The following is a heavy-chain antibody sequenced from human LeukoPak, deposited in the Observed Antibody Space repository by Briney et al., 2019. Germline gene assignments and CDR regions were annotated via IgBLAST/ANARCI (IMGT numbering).Heavy chain of an antibody. CDR2: ISSSSSTI. J-gene: IGHJ6*02. V-gene: IGHV3-48*02. CDR3: ATLKRPGGVIDPPYYYYGMDV. D-gene: IGHD3-16*02. Sequence: PGGSLRLSCAASGFTFSSYSMNWVRQAPGKGLEWVSYISSSSSTIYYADSVKGRFTISRDNAKNSLYLQMNSLRDEDTAVYYCATLKRPGGVIDPPYYYYGMDVWGQGTTVTVSS. CDR1: GFTFSSYS.